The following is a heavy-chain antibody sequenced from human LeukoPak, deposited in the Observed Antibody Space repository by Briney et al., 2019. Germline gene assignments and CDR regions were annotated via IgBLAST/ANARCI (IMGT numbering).Heavy chain of an antibody. D-gene: IGHD3-22*01. CDR2: INPNSGGT. CDR1: GFTFSSYA. CDR3: ARDLQSSSGYYYVVGY. J-gene: IGHJ4*02. Sequence: GGSLRLSCAASGFTFSSYAMHWVRQAPGQGLEWMGWINPNSGGTNYAQKFQGRVTMTRDTSISTAYMELSRLRSDDTAVYYCARDLQSSSGYYYVVGYWGQGTLVTVSS. V-gene: IGHV1-2*02.